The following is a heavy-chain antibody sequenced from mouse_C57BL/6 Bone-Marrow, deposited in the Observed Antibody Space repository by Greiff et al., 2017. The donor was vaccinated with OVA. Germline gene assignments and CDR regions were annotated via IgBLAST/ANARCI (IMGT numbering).Heavy chain of an antibody. Sequence: EVQGVESGGGLVKPGGSLTLSCAASGFTFSSYAMSWVRQTPEKRLEWVATISDGGSYTYYPDNVKGRFTISRDNAKNNLYLQMSHLKSEDTAMYYCAVLLYYFDYWGQGTTLTVSS. D-gene: IGHD2-10*01. CDR3: AVLLYYFDY. V-gene: IGHV5-4*01. CDR1: GFTFSSYA. CDR2: ISDGGSYT. J-gene: IGHJ2*01.